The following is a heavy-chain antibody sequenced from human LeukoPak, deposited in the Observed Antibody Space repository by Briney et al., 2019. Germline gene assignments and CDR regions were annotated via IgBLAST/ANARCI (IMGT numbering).Heavy chain of an antibody. D-gene: IGHD4-23*01. CDR1: GGSISSDVYY. Sequence: PSQTLSLTCSVSGGSISSDVYYWSWIRQHPGKGLEWIGYIYYSGSTYYNPSLKSRVTISVDTSKNQFSLKLSSVTAADTAVYYCARFTTVVTLIDYWGQGTLVTVSS. V-gene: IGHV4-31*03. J-gene: IGHJ4*02. CDR2: IYYSGST. CDR3: ARFTTVVTLIDY.